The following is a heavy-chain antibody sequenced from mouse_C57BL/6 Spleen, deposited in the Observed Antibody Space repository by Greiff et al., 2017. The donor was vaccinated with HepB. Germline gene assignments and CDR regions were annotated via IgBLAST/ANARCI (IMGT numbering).Heavy chain of an antibody. Sequence: EVQLVESGGGLVQPKGSLKLSCAASGFSFNTYAMNWVRQAPGKGLEWVVRIRSKSNNYATYYADSVKDRFTISRDDSESMLYLQKNNLKTEDTAMYYCVRHGYDGYYAMDYWGQGTSVTVSS. J-gene: IGHJ4*01. CDR2: IRSKSNNYAT. CDR3: VRHGYDGYYAMDY. V-gene: IGHV10-1*01. CDR1: GFSFNTYA. D-gene: IGHD2-2*01.